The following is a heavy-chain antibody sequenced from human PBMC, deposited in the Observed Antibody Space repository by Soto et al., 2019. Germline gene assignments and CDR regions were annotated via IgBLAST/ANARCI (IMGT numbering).Heavy chain of an antibody. CDR3: ARVKAQGTYYYYGMDV. D-gene: IGHD1-1*01. CDR1: GGSIISGDYY. V-gene: IGHV4-30-4*01. Sequence: PSETLSLTCTVSGGSIISGDYYWIWIRQPPGKGLEWIGYIYYSGSTYYNPSLKSRVTISVDTSKNQFSLKLSSVTAADTAVYYCARVKAQGTYYYYGMDVWGQGTTVTVSS. J-gene: IGHJ6*02. CDR2: IYYSGST.